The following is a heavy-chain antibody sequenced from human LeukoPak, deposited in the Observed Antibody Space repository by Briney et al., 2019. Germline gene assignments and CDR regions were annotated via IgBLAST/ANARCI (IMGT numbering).Heavy chain of an antibody. CDR3: ATPQRPHYYDSRGLDY. V-gene: IGHV3-30*03. J-gene: IGHJ4*02. D-gene: IGHD3-22*01. CDR1: GFTFSSYD. Sequence: GRSLRLSCAASGFTFSSYDVHWVRQAPGKGLEWVAVISYDGSNKYYADSVKGRFTISRDNSKNTLYLQMNSLRAEDTAVYYCATPQRPHYYDSRGLDYWGEGTLVTVSS. CDR2: ISYDGSNK.